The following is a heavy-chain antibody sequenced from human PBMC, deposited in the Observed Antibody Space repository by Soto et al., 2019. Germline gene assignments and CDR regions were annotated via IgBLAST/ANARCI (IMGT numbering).Heavy chain of an antibody. V-gene: IGHV3-21*01. CDR2: ISSSSSYI. J-gene: IGHJ3*02. CDR3: ARDKFIDYDSSGPPIVYAFDI. D-gene: IGHD3-22*01. Sequence: GGSLRLSCAASGFTFSSYSMNWVRQAPGKGLEWVSSISSSSSYIYYADSVKGRFTISRDNAKNSLYLQMNSLRAEDTAVYYCARDKFIDYDSSGPPIVYAFDIWGQGTMVTVSS. CDR1: GFTFSSYS.